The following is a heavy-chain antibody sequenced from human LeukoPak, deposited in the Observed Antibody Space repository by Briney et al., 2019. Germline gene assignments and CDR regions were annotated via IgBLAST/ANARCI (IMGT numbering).Heavy chain of an antibody. CDR2: MNPNSGNT. Sequence: ASVKVSCKASGYTFTSYDINWVRQATGQGLEWMGWMNPNSGNTGYAQKFQGRVTMTRNTSISTAYMELSSLRSEDTAVYYCARRYGQRLVPHTDWFDPWGQGTLVTVSS. J-gene: IGHJ5*02. V-gene: IGHV1-8*01. D-gene: IGHD6-13*01. CDR1: GYTFTSYD. CDR3: ARRYGQRLVPHTDWFDP.